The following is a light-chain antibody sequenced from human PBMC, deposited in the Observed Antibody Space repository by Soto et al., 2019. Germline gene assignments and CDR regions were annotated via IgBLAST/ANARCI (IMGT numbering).Light chain of an antibody. CDR1: QSVSSN. J-gene: IGKJ1*01. CDR2: GAS. Sequence: EIVMTQSPATLSVSPGERATLSCTASQSVSSNLAWYQQKPGQAPRLLIYGASTRATGIPDSFSGSGSGTEFTLTISSLYSEDFAVYYCQQYNDWPRTFGQGTKVDIK. CDR3: QQYNDWPRT. V-gene: IGKV3-15*01.